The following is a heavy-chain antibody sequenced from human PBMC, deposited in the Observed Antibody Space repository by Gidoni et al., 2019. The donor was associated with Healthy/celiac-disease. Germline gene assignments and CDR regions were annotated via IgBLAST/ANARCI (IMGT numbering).Heavy chain of an antibody. J-gene: IGHJ4*02. CDR2: MNPNSGNT. D-gene: IGHD2-2*01. V-gene: IGHV1-8*01. CDR3: ARGPTLYCSSTSCSKGAFDY. CDR1: GYTFTSYD. Sequence: QVQLVQSGAEVKKPRASVTVSCKASGYTFTSYDIHWVRQATGQGLEWMGWMNPNSGNTGYAQKFQGRVTMTRNTSISTAYMELSSLRSEDTAVYYCARGPTLYCSSTSCSKGAFDYWGQGTLVTVSS.